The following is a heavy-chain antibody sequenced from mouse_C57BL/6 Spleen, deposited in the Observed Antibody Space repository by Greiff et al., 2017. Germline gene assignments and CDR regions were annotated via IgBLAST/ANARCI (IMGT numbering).Heavy chain of an antibody. CDR2: IYPGDGDT. V-gene: IGHV1-80*01. Sequence: QVQLKESGAELVKPGASVKISCKACGYAFSSYWMNWVKQRPGKGLEWIGQIYPGDGDTNYNGKFKGKATLTADKSSSTAYMQLSSLTSEDSAVYFCARGAIYYGNLYYAMDYWGQGTSVTVSS. CDR3: ARGAIYYGNLYYAMDY. D-gene: IGHD2-1*01. CDR1: GYAFSSYW. J-gene: IGHJ4*01.